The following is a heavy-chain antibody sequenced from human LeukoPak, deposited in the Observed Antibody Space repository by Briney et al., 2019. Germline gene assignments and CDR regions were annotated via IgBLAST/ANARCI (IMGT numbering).Heavy chain of an antibody. Sequence: GASLRLSCAASGFTFNIHAMDWLRQAPGKGREWFSSISGIEISIYYADSMKGRFTISRDNSKNTVYLQMNRLIDEDTAVYYCAKDMHGYDRPVDYWGRGTQVTVSS. CDR3: AKDMHGYDRPVDY. CDR2: ISGIEISI. J-gene: IGHJ4*02. V-gene: IGHV3-23*01. CDR1: GFTFNIHA. D-gene: IGHD5-24*01.